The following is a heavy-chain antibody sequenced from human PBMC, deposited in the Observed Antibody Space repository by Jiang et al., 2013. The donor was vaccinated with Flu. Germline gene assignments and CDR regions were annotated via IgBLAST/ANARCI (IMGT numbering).Heavy chain of an antibody. V-gene: IGHV4-34*01. Sequence: LLKPSETLSLTCTVYSGSLSNYFWTWIRQPPGKGLEWIGEINHGGRANYNPSLKSRVTISVDTSKNQFSLKLTSVTAADTAMYYCARHMESSTSCYAYWGQGTLVHRLL. J-gene: IGHJ4*02. CDR2: INHGGRA. CDR3: ARHMESSTSCYAY. D-gene: IGHD2-2*01. CDR1: SGSLSNYF.